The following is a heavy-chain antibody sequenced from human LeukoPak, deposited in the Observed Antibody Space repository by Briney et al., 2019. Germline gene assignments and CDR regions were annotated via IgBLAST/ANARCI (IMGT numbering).Heavy chain of an antibody. CDR2: INAGNGNT. CDR3: ARDRVVGATTHFDY. CDR1: GYTFTSYA. D-gene: IGHD1-26*01. V-gene: IGHV1-3*01. Sequence: GASVKVSCKASGYTFTSYAMHWVRQAPGQRLEWMGWINAGNGNTKYSQKFQGRVTITRDTSASTAYMELSSLRSEDTAVYYCARDRVVGATTHFDYWGQGTLVTVSS. J-gene: IGHJ4*02.